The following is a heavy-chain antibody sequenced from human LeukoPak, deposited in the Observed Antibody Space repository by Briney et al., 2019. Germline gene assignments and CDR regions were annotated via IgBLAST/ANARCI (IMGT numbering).Heavy chain of an antibody. Sequence: ASVKVSCKASGYTFTSYYMHWVRQAPGQGLEWMGIINPSGGSTSYAQKFQGRVTMTRDTSTSTVYMELSSLRSEDTAVYYCAGVPTESRWSSGWSPGSGYYYGMDVWGQGTTVTVSS. CDR2: INPSGGST. CDR3: AGVPTESRWSSGWSPGSGYYYGMDV. V-gene: IGHV1-46*01. D-gene: IGHD6-19*01. J-gene: IGHJ6*02. CDR1: GYTFTSYY.